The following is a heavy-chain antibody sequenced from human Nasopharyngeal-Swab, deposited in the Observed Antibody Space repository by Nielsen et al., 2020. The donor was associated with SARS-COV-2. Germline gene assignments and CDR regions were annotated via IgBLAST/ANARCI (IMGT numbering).Heavy chain of an antibody. J-gene: IGHJ4*02. D-gene: IGHD2-21*01. CDR2: INGDTGNT. CDR3: ARERPEHYFDL. V-gene: IGHV1-3*01. Sequence: WVRQAPGQSLEWMGWINGDTGNTKYPEKFQGRVTITRGRSTKTAYMELRSLRSEDTAVYYCARERPEHYFDLWGPGTLVTVSS.